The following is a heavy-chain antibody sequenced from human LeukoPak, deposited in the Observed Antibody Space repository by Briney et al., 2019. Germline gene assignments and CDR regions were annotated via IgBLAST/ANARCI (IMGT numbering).Heavy chain of an antibody. Sequence: SETLSLTCAVSGGSISSSNWWSWVRQPPGKGLKWIGEINHSGSTNYNPSLKSRVTISVDTSKNQFSLKLSSVTAADTAVYYCATIVAAAARGFFDYWVQGTLVTVSS. CDR3: ATIVAAAARGFFDY. CDR1: GGSISSSNW. V-gene: IGHV4-4*02. CDR2: INHSGST. D-gene: IGHD6-13*01. J-gene: IGHJ4*02.